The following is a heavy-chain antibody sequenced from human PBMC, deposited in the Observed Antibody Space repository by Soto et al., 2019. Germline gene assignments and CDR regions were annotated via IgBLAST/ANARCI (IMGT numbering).Heavy chain of an antibody. J-gene: IGHJ4*02. V-gene: IGHV4-59*06. D-gene: IGHD5-12*01. Sequence: SETLSLTCTVSGDSISSYYWSWIRQPPGKGLEWIGYIYYSGTTYYNPSLKSRVTISVDTSKNQFSLKLSSVTAADTAVYYCAAGGGLPRYYWGQGTLVTVSS. CDR1: GDSISSYY. CDR3: AAGGGLPRYY. CDR2: IYYSGTT.